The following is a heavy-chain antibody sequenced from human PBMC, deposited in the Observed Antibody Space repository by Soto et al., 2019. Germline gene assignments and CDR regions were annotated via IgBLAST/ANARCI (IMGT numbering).Heavy chain of an antibody. Sequence: EVQLVESGGGLVKPGGSLRLSCAASGFTFSSYSMNWVRQAPGKGLEWVSSISSSSSYIYYADSVKGRFTITRDNAKNSLYLQMNSLRAEDTAVYYCAREAVAGQHFDYWGQGTLVTVSS. J-gene: IGHJ4*02. D-gene: IGHD6-19*01. CDR3: AREAVAGQHFDY. V-gene: IGHV3-21*01. CDR2: ISSSSSYI. CDR1: GFTFSSYS.